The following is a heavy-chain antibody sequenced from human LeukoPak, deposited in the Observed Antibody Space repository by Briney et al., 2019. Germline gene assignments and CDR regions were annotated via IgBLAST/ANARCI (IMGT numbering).Heavy chain of an antibody. CDR2: IYYSGST. J-gene: IGHJ4*02. D-gene: IGHD3-10*01. Sequence: SETLSLTCTVSGGSISSHYWSWIRQPPGKGLEWIGYIYYSGSTNYNPSLKSRVTISVDTSKNQFSLKLSSVTAADTAVYYCARAGTGMALDYWGQGTLVTVSS. CDR3: ARAGTGMALDY. V-gene: IGHV4-59*11. CDR1: GGSISSHY.